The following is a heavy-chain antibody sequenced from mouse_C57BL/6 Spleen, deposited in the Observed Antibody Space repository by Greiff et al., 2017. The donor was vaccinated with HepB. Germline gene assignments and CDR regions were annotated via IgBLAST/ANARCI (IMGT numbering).Heavy chain of an antibody. J-gene: IGHJ3*01. CDR3: ARIHYGSSLAWFAY. Sequence: VQLQQSGPELVKPGASVKLSCKASGYTFTSYDMNWVKQRPGQGLEWIGWIYPRDGSTKYNEKFKGKATLTVDTSSSTAYMELHSLTSEDSAVYFCARIHYGSSLAWFAYWGQGTLVTVSA. CDR2: IYPRDGST. V-gene: IGHV1-85*01. CDR1: GYTFTSYD. D-gene: IGHD1-1*01.